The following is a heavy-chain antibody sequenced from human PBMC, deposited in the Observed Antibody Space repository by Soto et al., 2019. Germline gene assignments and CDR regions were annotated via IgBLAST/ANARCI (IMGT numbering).Heavy chain of an antibody. J-gene: IGHJ6*02. D-gene: IGHD5-12*01. CDR3: ARGGGGYDPYYYYGMDV. CDR1: GGSISSYY. CDR2: IYYSGST. V-gene: IGHV4-59*01. Sequence: KTSETLSLTCTVSGGSISSYYWSWIRQPPGKGLEWIGYIYYSGSTNYNPSLKSRVTISVDTSKNQFSLKLSSVTAADTAVYYCARGGGGYDPYYYYGMDVWGQGTTVTVSS.